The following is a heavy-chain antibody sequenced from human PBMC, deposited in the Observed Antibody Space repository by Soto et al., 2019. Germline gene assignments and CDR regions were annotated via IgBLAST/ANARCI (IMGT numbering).Heavy chain of an antibody. CDR2: MNPNSGNT. CDR3: ARDVLRYFDWLRGDALDI. D-gene: IGHD3-9*01. V-gene: IGHV1-8*01. Sequence: ASVKVSWKASGYTFTSYDINWVRQATGQGLEWMGWMNPNSGNTGYAQKFQGRVTMTRNTSISTAHMELSSLRSEDTAVYYCARDVLRYFDWLRGDALDIWGQGTMVPVSS. J-gene: IGHJ3*02. CDR1: GYTFTSYD.